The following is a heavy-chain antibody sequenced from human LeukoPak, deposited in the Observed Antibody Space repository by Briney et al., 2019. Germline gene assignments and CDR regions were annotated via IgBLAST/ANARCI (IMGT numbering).Heavy chain of an antibody. CDR3: ARGVDGTIPPYYFDY. V-gene: IGHV4-34*01. J-gene: IGHJ4*02. CDR2: INHSGST. Sequence: SETLSLTCAVYGGSFSGYYWSWIRQPPGKGLEWIGEINHSGSTNYNPSLKSRVTISVDTSKNQFSLKLSSVTAADTAVYYCARGVDGTIPPYYFDYWGQGTLVTVSS. CDR1: GGSFSGYY. D-gene: IGHD5-24*01.